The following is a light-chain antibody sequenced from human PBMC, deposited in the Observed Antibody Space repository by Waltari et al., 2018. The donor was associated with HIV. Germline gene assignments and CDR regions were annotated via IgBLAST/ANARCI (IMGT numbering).Light chain of an antibody. V-gene: IGLV3-21*04. CDR2: YDS. CDR1: NIGRKS. CDR3: QVWDSSSDHSYV. J-gene: IGLJ1*01. Sequence: SYVLTQPPSVSVATGKTARITCGGNNIGRKSVHWYQQKPGQAPVLVIYYDSDRPSGIPERFSGSNSGNTATLTISRVEAGDEADYYCQVWDSSSDHSYVFGTGTKVTVL.